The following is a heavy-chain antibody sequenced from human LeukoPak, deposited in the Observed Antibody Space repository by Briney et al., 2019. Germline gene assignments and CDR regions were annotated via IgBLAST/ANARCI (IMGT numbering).Heavy chain of an antibody. V-gene: IGHV4-34*01. J-gene: IGHJ6*03. Sequence: SETLSLTCAAYGGSFIRSYWCWMRQHPGGGREWFGEINHSGSTNYNPSLKSRVTISVDTSKNQFSLKLSSVTAADTAVYYCARVFDDIVVVVAATSYYYYMDVWGKGTTVTVSS. D-gene: IGHD2-15*01. CDR1: GGSFIRSY. CDR2: INHSGST. CDR3: ARVFDDIVVVVAATSYYYYMDV.